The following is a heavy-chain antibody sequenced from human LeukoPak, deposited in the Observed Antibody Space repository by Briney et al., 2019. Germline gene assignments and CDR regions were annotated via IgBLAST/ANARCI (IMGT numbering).Heavy chain of an antibody. Sequence: GASVKVSCKASGYTFTGYYMHWVRQAPGQGLEWMGWINPNSGGTDYAQKFQGRVTMTRDTSISAAYMELSRLRSDDTAVYYCAREPIAVAAIDYWGQGTLVTVSS. CDR3: AREPIAVAAIDY. J-gene: IGHJ4*02. D-gene: IGHD6-19*01. V-gene: IGHV1-2*02. CDR2: INPNSGGT. CDR1: GYTFTGYY.